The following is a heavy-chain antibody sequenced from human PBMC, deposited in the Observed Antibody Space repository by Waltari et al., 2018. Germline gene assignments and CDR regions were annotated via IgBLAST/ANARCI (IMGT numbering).Heavy chain of an antibody. CDR1: GFTFSSYG. Sequence: QVQLVESGGGVVQPGGSLRLSCAASGFTFSSYGMHWVRQAPGKGLEWVAFIRYDGSNKYYADSVKGRFTISRDNSKNTLYLQMNSLRAEDTAVYYCAKGQSSMVQGVVDVWGKGTTVTVSS. D-gene: IGHD3-10*01. V-gene: IGHV3-30*02. CDR2: IRYDGSNK. CDR3: AKGQSSMVQGVVDV. J-gene: IGHJ6*04.